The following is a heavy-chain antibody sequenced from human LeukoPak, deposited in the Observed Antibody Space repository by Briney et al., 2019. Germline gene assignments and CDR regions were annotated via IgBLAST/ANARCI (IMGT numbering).Heavy chain of an antibody. V-gene: IGHV3-21*01. J-gene: IGHJ3*02. CDR1: GFTFSSYS. Sequence: PGGSLRLSCAASGFTFSSYSMNWVRQAPGKGLEWVSSISSSSYIYYADSVKGRFTISRDNAKNSLYLQMNSLRAEDTAVYYCARGWVPGAFDIWGQGTMVTVSS. CDR3: ARGWVPGAFDI. D-gene: IGHD3-16*01. CDR2: ISSSSYI.